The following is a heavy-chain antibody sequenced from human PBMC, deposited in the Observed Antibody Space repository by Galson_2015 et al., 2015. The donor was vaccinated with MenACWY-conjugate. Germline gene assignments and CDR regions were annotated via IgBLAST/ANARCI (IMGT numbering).Heavy chain of an antibody. Sequence: SETLSLTCSVSGGSVSSGNYYWGWIRQPPGKGLEWIGTIYYSGSTYYNPSLQSRVTISVDTSKNQFSLRLSSMTAADTAVYYCARHPSLERQLVLGYYFDYWGQGTLVTVSS. CDR2: IYYSGST. CDR1: GGSVSSGNYY. J-gene: IGHJ4*02. CDR3: ARHPSLERQLVLGYYFDY. V-gene: IGHV4-39*01. D-gene: IGHD6-13*01.